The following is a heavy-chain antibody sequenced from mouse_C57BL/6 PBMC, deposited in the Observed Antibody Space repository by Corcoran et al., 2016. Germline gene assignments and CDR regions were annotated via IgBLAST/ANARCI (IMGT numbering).Heavy chain of an antibody. CDR2: IYPGSGNT. V-gene: IGHV1-76*01. CDR1: GYTFTDYY. Sequence: QVQLKQPGAELVRPGASGKLSCKASGYTFTDYYINWVKQRPGQGLEWIARIYPGSGNTYYNEKFKGKATLTAEKSSSTAYMQLSSLTSEDSAVYFCARGAYWGQGTLVTVSA. CDR3: ARGAY. J-gene: IGHJ3*01.